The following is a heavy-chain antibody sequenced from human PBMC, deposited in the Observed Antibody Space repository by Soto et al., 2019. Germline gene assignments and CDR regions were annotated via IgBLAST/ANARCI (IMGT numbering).Heavy chain of an antibody. D-gene: IGHD1-1*01. CDR2: TTYDGGSK. Sequence: GGSLRLSCAASGFSFSSYGMEWVRLAPGKGLEWVAATTYDGGSKHYVDSVKGRLTISRDNTKNTLYLQMDSLRVEDTATYYCAGALENPYFYYGLNVWGQGTTVTVSS. V-gene: IGHV3-30*03. CDR3: AGALENPYFYYGLNV. CDR1: GFSFSSYG. J-gene: IGHJ6*02.